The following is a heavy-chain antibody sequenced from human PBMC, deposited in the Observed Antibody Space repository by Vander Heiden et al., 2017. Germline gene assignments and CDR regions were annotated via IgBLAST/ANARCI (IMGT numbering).Heavy chain of an antibody. Sequence: EVPPVDSGTGLVQPGASLRLYCAASGFTFSSYIMSWVRQAPGKGLGWVSSISSSSSYIYYADSVKGRFTISRDNAKNSLYLQRNSLRAEDTALYYCARGQLVPGGFDYWGQGTLVTVSS. CDR1: GFTFSSYI. J-gene: IGHJ4*02. D-gene: IGHD6-6*01. V-gene: IGHV3-21*01. CDR2: ISSSSSYI. CDR3: ARGQLVPGGFDY.